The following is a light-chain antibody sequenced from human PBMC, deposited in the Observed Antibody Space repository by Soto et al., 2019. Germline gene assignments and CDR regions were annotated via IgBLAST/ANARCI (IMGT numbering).Light chain of an antibody. V-gene: IGKV3-20*01. CDR3: QQYVTSPWA. J-gene: IGKJ1*01. CDR2: HTS. Sequence: ETVLTQSPCTLSLSPWERSTLSCRASQSVGGSLAWYQQRPGQAPRLLVYHTSNRATGIPDRFSASGSGTDFTLTISRLEPEDFAVYYCQQYVTSPWAFGQGTKV. CDR1: QSVGGS.